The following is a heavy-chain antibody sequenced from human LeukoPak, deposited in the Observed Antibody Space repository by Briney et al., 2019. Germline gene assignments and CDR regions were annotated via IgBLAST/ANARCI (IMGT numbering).Heavy chain of an antibody. CDR3: ADYGVSGVRNNFY. Sequence: TGGSLRLSCAASGLAFSSYAMSWVRQAPGKGLEWVSTISVASNTFYADSVKGRFTISRDNSRNTVYLQMTSLRADDTAVHYCADYGVSGVRNNFYWGQGTLDTVSS. J-gene: IGHJ4*02. V-gene: IGHV3-23*01. D-gene: IGHD3-3*01. CDR1: GLAFSSYA. CDR2: ISVASNT.